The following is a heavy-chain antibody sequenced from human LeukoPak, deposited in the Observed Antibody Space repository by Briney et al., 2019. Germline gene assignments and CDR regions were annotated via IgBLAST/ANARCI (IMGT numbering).Heavy chain of an antibody. Sequence: GGSLRLSCEASGFTFSSYAMRWVRQAPGKGLEWVSAITGSGGSTYYADSVKGRFTISRDNSKNTLYLQMNSLRAEDTAVYYCAKDLEGGSSDYWGQGTLVTVSS. V-gene: IGHV3-23*01. D-gene: IGHD3-16*01. CDR2: ITGSGGST. CDR3: AKDLEGGSSDY. J-gene: IGHJ4*02. CDR1: GFTFSSYA.